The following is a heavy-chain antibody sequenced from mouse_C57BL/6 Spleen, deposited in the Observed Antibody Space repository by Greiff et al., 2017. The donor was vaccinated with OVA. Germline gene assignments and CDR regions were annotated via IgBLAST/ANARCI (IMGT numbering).Heavy chain of an antibody. J-gene: IGHJ3*01. CDR3: ARYDGYSPLFAD. D-gene: IGHD2-3*01. CDR2: IRNKANGYTT. Sequence: EVQRVESGGGLVQPGGSLSLSCAASGFTFTDYYMSWVRQPPGKALEWLGFIRNKANGYTTEYSASVKGRFTISSDNSQSILYLQMNALRAKYSATYYCARYDGYSPLFADWGQGTLVTVSA. V-gene: IGHV7-3*01. CDR1: GFTFTDYY.